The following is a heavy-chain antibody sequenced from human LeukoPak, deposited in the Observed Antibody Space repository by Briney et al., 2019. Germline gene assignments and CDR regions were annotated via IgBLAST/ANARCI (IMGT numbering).Heavy chain of an antibody. J-gene: IGHJ4*02. D-gene: IGHD3-3*01. V-gene: IGHV3-30-3*01. CDR2: ISYDGSNK. CDR1: GFTFSSYA. Sequence: GGSLRLSCAASGFTFSSYAMHWVRQAPGKGLEWVAVISYDGSNKYYADSVKGRFTISRDNSKNTLYLQMNSLRAEDTAVYYCARSRFLEWLLDYWGQGTLVTVSS. CDR3: ARSRFLEWLLDY.